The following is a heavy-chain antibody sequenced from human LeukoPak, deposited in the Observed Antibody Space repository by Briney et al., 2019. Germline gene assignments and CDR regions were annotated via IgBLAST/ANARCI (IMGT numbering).Heavy chain of an antibody. CDR3: AKDIGMVRESEFDY. CDR1: GFTFSSYA. V-gene: IGHV3-23*01. Sequence: GGSLRLSCAASGFTFSSYAMSWVRQAPGKGLEWVSAISGSGGSTYYADSVKGRFTISRDNSENTLYLQMNSLRAEDTAVYYCAKDIGMVRESEFDYWGQGTLVTVSS. D-gene: IGHD3-10*01. J-gene: IGHJ4*02. CDR2: ISGSGGST.